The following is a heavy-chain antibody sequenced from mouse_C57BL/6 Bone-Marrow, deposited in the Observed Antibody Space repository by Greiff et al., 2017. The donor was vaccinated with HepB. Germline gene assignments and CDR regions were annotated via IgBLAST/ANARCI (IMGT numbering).Heavy chain of an antibody. CDR2: IYPGDGDT. V-gene: IGHV1-82*01. CDR3: ARFPSLHYYGSSPRGEGY. J-gene: IGHJ2*01. CDR1: GYAFSSSW. Sequence: VKLQESGPELVKPGASVKISCKASGYAFSSSWMNWVKQRPGKGLEWIGRIYPGDGDTNYNGKFKGKATLTADKSSSTAYMQLSSLTSEDSAVYFCARFPSLHYYGSSPRGEGYWGQGTTLTVSS. D-gene: IGHD1-1*01.